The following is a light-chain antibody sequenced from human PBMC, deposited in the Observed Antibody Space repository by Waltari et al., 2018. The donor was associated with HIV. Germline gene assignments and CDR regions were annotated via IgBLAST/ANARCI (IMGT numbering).Light chain of an antibody. Sequence: EIVLTQSPATLSLSPGEGATLSCRASHSITKYLAWSQQKPGQAPRLLIYEASLRATCIPGKFSGSGSGTDFTLTIRRLGPEDFALYYCQHRSNWPPFTFGPGTKVEIK. CDR3: QHRSNWPPFT. CDR2: EAS. V-gene: IGKV3-11*01. CDR1: HSITKY. J-gene: IGKJ3*01.